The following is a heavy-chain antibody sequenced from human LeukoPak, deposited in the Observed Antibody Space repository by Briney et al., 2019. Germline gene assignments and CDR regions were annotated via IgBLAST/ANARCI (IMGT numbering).Heavy chain of an antibody. CDR2: INHSGST. Sequence: PSETLSLTCAVYGGSFSGYYRSWIRQPPGKGLEWIGEINHSGSTNYNPSLKSRVTISVDTSKNQFSLKLSSVTAADTAVYYCARAFGRGWLNYWGQGTLVTVSS. CDR3: ARAFGRGWLNY. J-gene: IGHJ4*02. CDR1: GGSFSGYY. D-gene: IGHD5-24*01. V-gene: IGHV4-34*01.